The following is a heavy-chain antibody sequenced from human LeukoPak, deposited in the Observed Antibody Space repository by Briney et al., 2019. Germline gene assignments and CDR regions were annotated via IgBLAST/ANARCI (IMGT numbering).Heavy chain of an antibody. J-gene: IGHJ5*02. D-gene: IGHD3-10*01. CDR3: ARDRHNLMWDHSYGWGSYLSWFDP. V-gene: IGHV1-18*01. Sequence: ASVKVSCKSSGYTYTSYVISRVRQAPGQGLEGMGWISAYSGNTNYAQKLQGRVTMTTETSTSTAYMALKSLRSDDTAVYYCARDRHNLMWDHSYGWGSYLSWFDPWGQRTLVTVSS. CDR1: GYTYTSYV. CDR2: ISAYSGNT.